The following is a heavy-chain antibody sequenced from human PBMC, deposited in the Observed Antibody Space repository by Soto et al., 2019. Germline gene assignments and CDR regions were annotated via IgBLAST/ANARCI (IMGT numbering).Heavy chain of an antibody. D-gene: IGHD3-10*01. CDR1: GFTFSTYW. CDR2: MKQDGSEK. V-gene: IGHV3-7*04. Sequence: EVQLVESGGGLVQPGGSLRLSCAASGFTFSTYWMTWVRQAPGRGLERVANMKQDGSEKYYVDSVRGRFTISRDNAENSLYLQMNSLRAEDTALYYCARGTYYYDSWGQGTLVTVSS. CDR3: ARGTYYYDS. J-gene: IGHJ4*02.